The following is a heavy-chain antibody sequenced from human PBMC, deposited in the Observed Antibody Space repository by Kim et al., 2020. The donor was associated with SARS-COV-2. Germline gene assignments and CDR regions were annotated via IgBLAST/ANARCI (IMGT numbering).Heavy chain of an antibody. CDR1: GGSFSGYY. J-gene: IGHJ4*02. CDR3: ARGRGRYSSGSTRSFDY. D-gene: IGHD3-22*01. V-gene: IGHV4-34*01. CDR2: INHSGST. Sequence: SETLSLTCAVYGGSFSGYYWSWIRQPPGKGLEWIGEINHSGSTNYNPSLKSRVTISVDTSKNQFSLKLSSVTAADTAVYYCARGRGRYSSGSTRSFDYWGQGTLVTVSS.